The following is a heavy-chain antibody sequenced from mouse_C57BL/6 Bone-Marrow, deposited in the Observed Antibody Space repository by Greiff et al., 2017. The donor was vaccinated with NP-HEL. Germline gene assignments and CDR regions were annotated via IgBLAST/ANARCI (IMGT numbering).Heavy chain of an antibody. V-gene: IGHV5-4*03. CDR2: ISDGGSYT. CDR3: ARGGYGPENFFDY. CDR1: GFTFSSYA. D-gene: IGHD1-1*01. Sequence: EVMLVESGGGLVKPGGSLKLSCAASGFTFSSYAMSWVRQTPEKRLEWVATISDGGSYTYYPDNVKGRFTISRDNAKNNLYLQMSHLKSEDTAMYYCARGGYGPENFFDYWGQGTTLTVSS. J-gene: IGHJ2*01.